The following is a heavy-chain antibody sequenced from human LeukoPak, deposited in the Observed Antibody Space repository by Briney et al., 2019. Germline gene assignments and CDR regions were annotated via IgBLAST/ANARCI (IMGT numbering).Heavy chain of an antibody. J-gene: IGHJ4*02. CDR3: ARGGLYYDSSGF. V-gene: IGHV4-38-2*02. CDR1: GGSLSGYY. CDR2: IYHSGST. Sequence: KSSETLSLTCTVSGGSLSGYYWGWIRQPPGKGLEWIGSIYHSGSTYYNPSLKSRVTISVDTSKNQFSLKLSSVTAADTAVYYCARGGLYYDSSGFWGQGTLVTVSS. D-gene: IGHD3-22*01.